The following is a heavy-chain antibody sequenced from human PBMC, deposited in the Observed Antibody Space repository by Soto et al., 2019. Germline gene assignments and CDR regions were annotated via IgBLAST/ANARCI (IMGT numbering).Heavy chain of an antibody. CDR3: AKDLGCSGGSCYGQDY. V-gene: IGHV3-30*18. J-gene: IGHJ4*02. CDR2: ISYDGSNK. CDR1: GFTFSSYG. D-gene: IGHD2-15*01. Sequence: GGSLRLSCAASGFTFSSYGMHWVRQAPGKGLEWVAVISYDGSNKYYADSVKGRFTISRDNSKNTLYLQMNSLRVEDTAVYYCAKDLGCSGGSCYGQDYWGQGTLVTVSS.